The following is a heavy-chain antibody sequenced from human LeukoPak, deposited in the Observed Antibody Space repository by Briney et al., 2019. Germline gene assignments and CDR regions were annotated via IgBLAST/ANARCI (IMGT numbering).Heavy chain of an antibody. CDR2: IYYSGST. Sequence: SETLSLTCTVSGGSISSGGYYWSWIRQHPGKGLEWIGYIYYSGSTYYNPSLKSRVTISVGTSKNQFSLKLSSVTAADTAVYYCAHTRGYCSSTSCYIGGWFDPWGQGTLVTVSS. D-gene: IGHD2-2*02. V-gene: IGHV4-31*03. CDR1: GGSISSGGYY. CDR3: AHTRGYCSSTSCYIGGWFDP. J-gene: IGHJ5*02.